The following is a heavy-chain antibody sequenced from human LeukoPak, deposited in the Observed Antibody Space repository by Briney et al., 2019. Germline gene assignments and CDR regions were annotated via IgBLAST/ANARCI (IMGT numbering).Heavy chain of an antibody. CDR1: GFTFSSYA. D-gene: IGHD6-13*01. CDR2: ISGSGGST. Sequence: PGGSLRLSCAASGFTFSSYAMSWVRQAPGKGLEWVSAISGSGGSTYYADSVKGRFTISRDNSKNTLYLQMNSLRAEDTAVYYCAKKRGVIAAAGYYFDYGGQGTLVTVS. CDR3: AKKRGVIAAAGYYFDY. V-gene: IGHV3-23*01. J-gene: IGHJ4*02.